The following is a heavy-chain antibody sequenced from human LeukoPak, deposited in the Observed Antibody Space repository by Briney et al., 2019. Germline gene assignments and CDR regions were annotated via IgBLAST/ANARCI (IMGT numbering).Heavy chain of an antibody. D-gene: IGHD1-26*01. V-gene: IGHV1-2*02. CDR3: ARVVGATRYFDY. CDR1: GYTFTGHY. Sequence: ASVKVSCKASGYTFTGHYMHWVRQAPGQGLEWMGWINPNSGGTNYAQKFQGRVTMTRDTSISTAYMELSRLRSDDTAVYYCARVVGATRYFDYWGQGTLVTVSS. J-gene: IGHJ4*02. CDR2: INPNSGGT.